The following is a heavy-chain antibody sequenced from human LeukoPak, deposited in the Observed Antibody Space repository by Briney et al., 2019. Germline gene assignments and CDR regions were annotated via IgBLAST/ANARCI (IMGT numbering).Heavy chain of an antibody. CDR1: GFTFSKDD. J-gene: IGHJ6*02. V-gene: IGHV3-13*01. D-gene: IGHD3-10*01. CDR2: IGVTGDT. CDR3: ARGLWFGELIARDRYGMDV. Sequence: GGSLRLSCAASGFTFSKDDFHWVRQAPGKGLEWVAAIGVTGDTYYADSVKGRFTISREDAANSLYLQMRSLGAGDTAVYYCARGLWFGELIARDRYGMDVWGQGTTVTVSS.